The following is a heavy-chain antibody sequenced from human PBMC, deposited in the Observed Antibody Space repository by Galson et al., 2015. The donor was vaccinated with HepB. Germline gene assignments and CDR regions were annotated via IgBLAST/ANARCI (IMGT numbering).Heavy chain of an antibody. CDR1: GGSISSGDYY. V-gene: IGHV4-30-4*01. J-gene: IGHJ3*02. D-gene: IGHD5-18*01. CDR2: IYYSGST. CDR3: ARQWIQLSFDI. Sequence: SLTCTVSGGSISSGDYYWSWIRQPPGKGLEWIGYIYYSGSTYYNPSLKSRVTISVGTSKNQFSLKLSSVTAADTAVYYCARQWIQLSFDIWGQGTMVTVSS.